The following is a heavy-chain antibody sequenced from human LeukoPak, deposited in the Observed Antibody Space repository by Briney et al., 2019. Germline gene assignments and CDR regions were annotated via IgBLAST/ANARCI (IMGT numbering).Heavy chain of an antibody. CDR1: GGSISSEGDY. J-gene: IGHJ4*02. V-gene: IGHV4-31*03. CDR3: ARDYSGYGYFDY. Sequence: SETLSLTCTISGGSISSEGDYWGWVRQHPEKGLEWIGFIYYSRTTYYNPSLKSRVTISVDTSENQFSLKLSSVTAADAAVYYCARDYSGYGYFDYWGPGTLVTVSS. CDR2: IYYSRTT. D-gene: IGHD5-12*01.